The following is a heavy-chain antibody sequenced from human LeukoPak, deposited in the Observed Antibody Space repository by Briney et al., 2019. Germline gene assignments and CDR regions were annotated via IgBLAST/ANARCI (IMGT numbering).Heavy chain of an antibody. D-gene: IGHD5-18*01. Sequence: GGPLRHSCAASGFNLSSYWMNWVPQAPGKGLEWVANIKQDGSEKYYVDSVKGRFTISRDNAKNSLYLQMNSLRAEDTAVYYCASGGYSFFYWGQGTLVTVSS. V-gene: IGHV3-7*03. CDR3: ASGGYSFFY. J-gene: IGHJ4*02. CDR2: IKQDGSEK. CDR1: GFNLSSYW.